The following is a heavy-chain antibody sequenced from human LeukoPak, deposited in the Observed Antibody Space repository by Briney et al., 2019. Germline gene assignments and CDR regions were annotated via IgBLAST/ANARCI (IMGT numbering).Heavy chain of an antibody. CDR1: GYTFTSYA. Sequence: ASVKVSCKASGYTFTSYAMHWVRQAPGQRLEWMGWINAGNGNTKYSQKFQGRVTMTRDTSTSTVYMELSSLRSEDTAVYYCARGRNSGYDLGLYYFDYWGQGTLVTVSS. D-gene: IGHD5-12*01. V-gene: IGHV1-3*01. CDR2: INAGNGNT. CDR3: ARGRNSGYDLGLYYFDY. J-gene: IGHJ4*02.